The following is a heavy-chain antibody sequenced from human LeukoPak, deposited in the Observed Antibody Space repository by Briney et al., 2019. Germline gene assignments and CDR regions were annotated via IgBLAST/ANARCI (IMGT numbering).Heavy chain of an antibody. D-gene: IGHD4-23*01. CDR1: ENTFTNYY. V-gene: IGHV1-46*01. CDR3: ARDMSTRVTPISYAFDV. Sequence: GASVKVSCKASENTFTNYYMHWVRQAPGQGLEWLGIINPNGGRTNYAQTFQGRVTMTRDTSTTTVYMELSSLRSEDTAVYYCARDMSTRVTPISYAFDVWGQGTMVTVSS. CDR2: INPNGGRT. J-gene: IGHJ3*01.